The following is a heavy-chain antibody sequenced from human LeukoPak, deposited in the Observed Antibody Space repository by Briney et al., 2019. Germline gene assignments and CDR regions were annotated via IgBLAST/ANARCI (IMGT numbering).Heavy chain of an antibody. CDR1: GFTVSSNY. CDR2: ISSSSSYI. D-gene: IGHD6-19*01. CDR3: SRDLGGIAVAGTKIDV. V-gene: IGHV3-21*01. Sequence: PGGSLRLSCAASGFTVSSNYMSWVRQAPGKGLEWVSSISSSSSYIYYADSVKCRFTISRDNAKNSLYLQMNSLRAEDTAVYYCSRDLGGIAVAGTKIDVWGKGTTVTVSS. J-gene: IGHJ6*04.